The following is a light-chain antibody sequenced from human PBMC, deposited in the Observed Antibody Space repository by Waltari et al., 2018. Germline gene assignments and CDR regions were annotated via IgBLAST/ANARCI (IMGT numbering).Light chain of an antibody. Sequence: QSVLTQPPSASVTPAQTVTISCSVSIPSFGINYVSWYQQFPGTDPKLLIYRNNQRRSGVTDRFSGSKSGTSASLAISGLRSEDEADYYCATWDDSLSGWVFGGGTKLTVL. CDR2: RNN. CDR1: IPSFGINY. CDR3: ATWDDSLSGWV. J-gene: IGLJ3*02. V-gene: IGLV1-47*01.